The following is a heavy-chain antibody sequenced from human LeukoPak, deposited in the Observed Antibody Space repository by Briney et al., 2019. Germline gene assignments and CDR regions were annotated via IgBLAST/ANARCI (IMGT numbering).Heavy chain of an antibody. V-gene: IGHV1-2*02. CDR2: INPSSGGT. D-gene: IGHD3-3*01. J-gene: IGHJ6*03. CDR3: ARDKYDFWSGEYYYYMDV. Sequence: SVKVSCNASGYTFTGCYMHWVRQAPGQGFEWMGWINPSSGGTKYAQKFQGRVTMTRDTSNSTAYMELSRLRSDDTAVYYCARDKYDFWSGEYYYYMDVWGKGTTVTVSS. CDR1: GYTFTGCY.